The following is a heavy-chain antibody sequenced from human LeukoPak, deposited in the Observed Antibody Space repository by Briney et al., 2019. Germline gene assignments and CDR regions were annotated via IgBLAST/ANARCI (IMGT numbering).Heavy chain of an antibody. D-gene: IGHD6-13*01. CDR3: TREGSSWRGGYYFDC. V-gene: IGHV3-11*01. Sequence: GGSLRLSCAASGFTFSDSYMSWVRQAPGKGLEWVSYISSSGTTIYYADSVKGRFTISRDNAKNSLYLQMNGLRAEDTAVYYCTREGSSWRGGYYFDCWGQGTLVTVS. CDR2: ISSSGTTI. J-gene: IGHJ4*02. CDR1: GFTFSDSY.